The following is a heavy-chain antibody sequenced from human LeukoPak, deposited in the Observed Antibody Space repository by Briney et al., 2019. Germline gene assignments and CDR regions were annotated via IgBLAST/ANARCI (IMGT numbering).Heavy chain of an antibody. D-gene: IGHD6-13*01. Sequence: SETLSLTCTVSGGSISSSSYYWSWIRQPAGKGLEWIGRIYTSGSTNYNPSLKSRVTMSVDTSKNQFSLKLSSVTAADTAAYYCAREEVAAAAGTNWFDPWGQGTLVTVSS. CDR2: IYTSGST. V-gene: IGHV4-61*02. J-gene: IGHJ5*02. CDR3: AREEVAAAAGTNWFDP. CDR1: GGSISSSSYY.